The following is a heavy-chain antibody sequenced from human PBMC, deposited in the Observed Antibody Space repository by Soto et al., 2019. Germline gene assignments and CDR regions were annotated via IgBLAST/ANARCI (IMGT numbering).Heavy chain of an antibody. CDR1: GFTVSTNY. J-gene: IGHJ4*02. CDR3: AKRYSSGWYFDY. V-gene: IGHV3-53*02. D-gene: IGHD6-19*01. Sequence: EVQLVETGGGLIQPGGSLRLSCAASGFTVSTNYMSWVRQAPGKGLEWVSVIYSSGAIHYGDSVKGRFTISRDNSKNTLYLQMNSLRAEDTAVYYCAKRYSSGWYFDYWGQGTLVTVSS. CDR2: IYSSGAI.